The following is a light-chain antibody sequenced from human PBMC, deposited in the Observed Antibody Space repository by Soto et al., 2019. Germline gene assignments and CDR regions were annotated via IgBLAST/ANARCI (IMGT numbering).Light chain of an antibody. J-gene: IGKJ1*01. V-gene: IGKV3-15*01. Sequence: EVVMTQSPATLSVSPGERATLSCRASQSVNANLAWYQQMPGQAPRLLIHGASNRATGIPARFSGSGFGTDFILTISSLQSEDFAGYYCQQYNTWLWTFGQGTKVEI. CDR2: GAS. CDR1: QSVNAN. CDR3: QQYNTWLWT.